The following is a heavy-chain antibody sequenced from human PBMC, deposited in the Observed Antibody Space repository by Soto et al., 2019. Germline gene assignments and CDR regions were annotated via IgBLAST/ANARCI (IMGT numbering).Heavy chain of an antibody. J-gene: IGHJ3*02. Sequence: ASVKVSCNASGYTFTSYGISWVRPAPGQGLEWMGWISAYNGNTNYAQKLQGRVTMTTDTSTSTAYMELRSLRSDDTAVYYCARGRRVECLFPAVPLNIWGQGTRVTV. CDR3: ARGRRVECLFPAVPLNI. CDR2: ISAYNGNT. V-gene: IGHV1-18*01. D-gene: IGHD3-3*01. CDR1: GYTFTSYG.